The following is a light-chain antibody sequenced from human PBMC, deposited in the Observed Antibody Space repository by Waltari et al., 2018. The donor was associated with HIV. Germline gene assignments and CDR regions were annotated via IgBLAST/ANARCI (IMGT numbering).Light chain of an antibody. CDR3: QQYDAWPPQT. V-gene: IGKV1-5*03. Sequence: DIQMTQSPSTLSASVGDRVTITCRASQSISSWLAWYQQKPGKAPKLLIYKASSLESGVPSRFSGSGSGTEFSLTISSLQSEDFAVYFCQQYDAWPPQTFGQGTKVEMK. CDR1: QSISSW. J-gene: IGKJ1*01. CDR2: KAS.